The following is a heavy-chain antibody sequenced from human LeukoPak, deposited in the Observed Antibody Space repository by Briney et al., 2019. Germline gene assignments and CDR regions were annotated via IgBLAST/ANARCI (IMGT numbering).Heavy chain of an antibody. D-gene: IGHD3-3*01. CDR2: INHSGST. CDR3: ARASGRITIFGVVKDYYFDY. V-gene: IGHV4-34*01. CDR1: GGSFSGYY. Sequence: PSETLPLTCAVYGGSFSGYYWSWIRQPPGKGLEWIGEINHSGSTNYNPSLKSRVTISVDTSKNQFSLKLSSVTAADTAVYYCARASGRITIFGVVKDYYFDYWGQGTLVTVSS. J-gene: IGHJ4*02.